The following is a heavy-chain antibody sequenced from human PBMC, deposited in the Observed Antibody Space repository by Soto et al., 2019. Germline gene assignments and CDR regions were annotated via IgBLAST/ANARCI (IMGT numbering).Heavy chain of an antibody. CDR2: INSDGSST. D-gene: IGHD2-15*01. CDR3: ARDGEYCSGGSCLLRYYYYGMDV. Sequence: PGGSLRLSCAASGFTFSSYWMHWVRQAPGKGLVWVSRINSDGSSTSYADSVKGRFTISRDNAKNTLYLQMNSLRAKDTAVYYCARDGEYCSGGSCLLRYYYYGMDVWGQGTTVTV. V-gene: IGHV3-74*01. CDR1: GFTFSSYW. J-gene: IGHJ6*02.